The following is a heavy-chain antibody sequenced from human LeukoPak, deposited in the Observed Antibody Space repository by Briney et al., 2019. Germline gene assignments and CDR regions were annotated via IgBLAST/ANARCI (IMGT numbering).Heavy chain of an antibody. CDR2: IVVGSGNT. V-gene: IGHV1-58*01. J-gene: IGHJ4*02. CDR1: GFTFTSSA. D-gene: IGHD6-6*01. CDR3: ATSSIAARPYY. Sequence: GTSVKVSCKASGFTFTSSAVQWVRQAHGQRLEWIGWIVVGSGNTNYAQKFQERVTITRDMSTSTAYMELSSLRSEDTAVYYCATSSIAARPYYWGQGTLVTVSS.